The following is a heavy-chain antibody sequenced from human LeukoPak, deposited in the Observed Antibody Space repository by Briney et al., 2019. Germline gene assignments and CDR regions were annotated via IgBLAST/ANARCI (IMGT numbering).Heavy chain of an antibody. D-gene: IGHD3-10*01. Sequence: GGSLRLSCAASGFTFSSYAMHWVRQAPGKGLEWVAVISYDGSNKYYADSVKGRFTISRDNSKNTLYLQMNSLRAEDTAVYYCARQYYYGSGSRFFDYWGQGTLVTVSS. CDR2: ISYDGSNK. CDR1: GFTFSSYA. J-gene: IGHJ4*02. V-gene: IGHV3-30-3*01. CDR3: ARQYYYGSGSRFFDY.